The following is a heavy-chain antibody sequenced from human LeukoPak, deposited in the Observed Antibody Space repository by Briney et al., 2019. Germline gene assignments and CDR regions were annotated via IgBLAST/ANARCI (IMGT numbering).Heavy chain of an antibody. CDR1: GGSISSGGYY. D-gene: IGHD2-8*01. V-gene: IGHV4-31*03. Sequence: SQTLSLTCTVSGGSISSGGYYWGWIRQHPGKGLEWIGYIYYSGSTYYNPSLKSRVTISVDTSKNQFSLKLSSVTAADTAVYYCARSRSYLGYFDYWGQGTLVTVSS. CDR3: ARSRSYLGYFDY. J-gene: IGHJ4*02. CDR2: IYYSGST.